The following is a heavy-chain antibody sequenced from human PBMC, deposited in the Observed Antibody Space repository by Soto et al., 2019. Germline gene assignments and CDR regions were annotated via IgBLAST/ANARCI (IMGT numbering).Heavy chain of an antibody. CDR1: GGSFSDFY. Sequence: QVQLQQWGAGLLKPSETLSLTCAVYGGSFSDFYWHWIRQSPGKVLEWIGEINHSGDTNYNPSLKSRVTISVDTSKNQCSLQLTSVTATDTAVYYCAQRTLTNWFDPWGQGTPVTVSS. CDR2: INHSGDT. CDR3: AQRTLTNWFDP. J-gene: IGHJ5*02. D-gene: IGHD2-8*01. V-gene: IGHV4-34*01.